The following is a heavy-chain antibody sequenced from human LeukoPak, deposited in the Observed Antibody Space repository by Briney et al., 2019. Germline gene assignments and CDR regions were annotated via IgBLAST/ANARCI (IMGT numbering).Heavy chain of an antibody. CDR1: GNTFTSYD. D-gene: IGHD3-10*01. CDR3: ARGSRLVRGVTSRRNYYFDY. Sequence: ASVKVSCKASGNTFTSYDINWVRQATGQGLEWMGWTNPKSGNTGYAQGFQGRVSMTSNTSISTAYMELSSLRSEDTAVYYCARGSRLVRGVTSRRNYYFDYWGQGTLVTVSS. J-gene: IGHJ4*02. V-gene: IGHV1-8*01. CDR2: TNPKSGNT.